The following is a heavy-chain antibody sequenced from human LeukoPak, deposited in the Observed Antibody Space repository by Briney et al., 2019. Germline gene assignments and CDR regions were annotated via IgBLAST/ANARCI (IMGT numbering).Heavy chain of an antibody. CDR3: ARSILPAANAIDY. J-gene: IGHJ4*02. CDR2: ISSSGSTI. CDR1: GFTFSDYY. V-gene: IGHV3-11*04. Sequence: KPGGSLRLSCAASGFTFSDYYMNWIRQAPGKGLEWVSYISSSGSTISYADSVKGRFTVSRDNAKNSPYLQMNSLRAEDTAVYYCARSILPAANAIDYWGQGTLVTVSS. D-gene: IGHD2-2*01.